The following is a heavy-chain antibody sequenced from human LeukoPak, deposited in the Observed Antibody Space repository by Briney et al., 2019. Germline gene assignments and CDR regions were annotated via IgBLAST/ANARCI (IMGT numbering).Heavy chain of an antibody. CDR1: GYTFTSYG. CDR3: ARGSLGTHYYDSSGYGD. J-gene: IGHJ4*02. V-gene: IGHV1-18*01. Sequence: EASVKVSCKASGYTFTSYGISWVRQAPGQGLEWMGWISAYNGNTNYAQKLQGRVTMTTDTSTSTAYMELRSLRSDDTAVYYCARGSLGTHYYDSSGYGDWGQGTLVTVSP. D-gene: IGHD3-22*01. CDR2: ISAYNGNT.